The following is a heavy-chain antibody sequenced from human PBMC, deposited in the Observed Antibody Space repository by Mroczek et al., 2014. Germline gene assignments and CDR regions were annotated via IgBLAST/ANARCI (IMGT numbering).Heavy chain of an antibody. V-gene: IGHV4-34*01. D-gene: IGHD6-19*01. CDR1: GGSFSGYY. Sequence: QVQLQQWGAGLLKPSETLSLTCAVYGGSFSGYYWSWIRQPPGKGLEWIGEINHSGSTNYNPSLKSRVTISVDTSKNQFSLKLSSVTAADTAVYYCASLRDNSSGWYRYYYYGMDVWGQGTTVTVSS. J-gene: IGHJ6*02. CDR3: ASLRDNSSGWYRYYYYGMDV. CDR2: INHSGST.